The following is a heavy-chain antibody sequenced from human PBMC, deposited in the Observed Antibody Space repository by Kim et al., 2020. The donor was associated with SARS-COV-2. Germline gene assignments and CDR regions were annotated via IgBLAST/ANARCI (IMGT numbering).Heavy chain of an antibody. V-gene: IGHV3-73*01. CDR3: TRSLSGSYDYGFFDY. D-gene: IGHD1-26*01. Sequence: ASVKGRFTISRDDSKNTAYLQMNSLKTEDTAVYYCTRSLSGSYDYGFFDYWGQGTLVTVSS. J-gene: IGHJ4*02.